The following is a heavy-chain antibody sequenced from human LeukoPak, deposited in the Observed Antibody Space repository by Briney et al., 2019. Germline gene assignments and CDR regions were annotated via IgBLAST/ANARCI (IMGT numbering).Heavy chain of an antibody. CDR2: MNPNSGNT. D-gene: IGHD6-13*01. J-gene: IGHJ4*02. V-gene: IGHV1-8*01. CDR1: GYTFTGYD. Sequence: ASVKVSCKASGYTFTGYDINWVRQATGQGLERMGWMNPNSGNTGYAQKFQGRVTMTRNTSISTAYMELSSLRSEDTAVYYCARGPQLPEQQLVMDASIDYWGQGTLVTVSS. CDR3: ARGPQLPEQQLVMDASIDY.